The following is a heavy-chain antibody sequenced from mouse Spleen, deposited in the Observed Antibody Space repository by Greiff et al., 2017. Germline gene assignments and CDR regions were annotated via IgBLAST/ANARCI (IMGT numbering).Heavy chain of an antibody. CDR1: GYTFTDYY. Sequence: EVQLQQSGPELVKPGASVKISCKASGYTFTDYYMNWVKQSHGKSLEWIGDINPNNGGTSYNQKFKGKATLTVDKSSSTAYMELRSLTSEDSAVYYCARPGCDRAWFAYWGQGTLVTVSA. J-gene: IGHJ3*01. V-gene: IGHV1-26*01. CDR2: INPNNGGT. CDR3: ARPGCDRAWFAY. D-gene: IGHD3-2*01.